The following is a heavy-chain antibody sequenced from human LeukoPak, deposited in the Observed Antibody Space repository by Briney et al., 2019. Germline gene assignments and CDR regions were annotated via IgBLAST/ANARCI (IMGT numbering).Heavy chain of an antibody. D-gene: IGHD6-13*01. CDR1: GFTLSNYW. CDR2: MNGDGSLT. Sequence: GGSLRLSCAASGFTLSNYWMHWVRQAPGKGLVWVSLMNGDGSLTTYADSVKGRFTISSDNAKNTLYLQMNSLRAEDTAVYYCAKAVAAAGTYYYYMDVWGKGTTVTISS. J-gene: IGHJ6*03. V-gene: IGHV3-74*01. CDR3: AKAVAAAGTYYYYMDV.